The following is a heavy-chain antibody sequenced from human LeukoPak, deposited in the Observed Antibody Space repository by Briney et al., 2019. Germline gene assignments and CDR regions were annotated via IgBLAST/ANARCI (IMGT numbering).Heavy chain of an antibody. CDR2: ISTDGNEK. Sequence: GGSLRLSCAVSGFTFSTYWMAWVRQAPGKGLECVATISTDGNEKSYVDSVKGRFTISRDNAKNSLYLQMNSLRVEDTAVYYCARDIWRSFDFRGQGSLVTVSS. V-gene: IGHV3-7*01. CDR3: ARDIWRSFDF. CDR1: GFTFSTYW. J-gene: IGHJ5*01. D-gene: IGHD2-15*01.